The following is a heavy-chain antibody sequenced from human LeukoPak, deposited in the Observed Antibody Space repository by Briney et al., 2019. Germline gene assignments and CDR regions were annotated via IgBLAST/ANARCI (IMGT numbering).Heavy chain of an antibody. V-gene: IGHV4-34*01. Sequence: PSETLSLTCAVYGGSFSGYYWSWIRQPPGKGLEWIGEINHSGSTNYNPSLKSRVTISVDTSKNQFSLKLSSVTAADTAVYYCARGYLGITIFSRHHWFDPWGQGTLVTVSS. D-gene: IGHD3-3*01. CDR2: INHSGST. J-gene: IGHJ5*02. CDR1: GGSFSGYY. CDR3: ARGYLGITIFSRHHWFDP.